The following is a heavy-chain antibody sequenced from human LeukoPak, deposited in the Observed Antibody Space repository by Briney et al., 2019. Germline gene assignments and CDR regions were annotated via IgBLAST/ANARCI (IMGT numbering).Heavy chain of an antibody. Sequence: SETLSLTCTVSGGSISSHYWSWIRQPPGKGLEWIGYIYYSGSTNYNPSLKSRVTISVDTSKNQFSLKLSSVTAADTAVYYCARVKWEPLRVYYYYYMDVWGKGTTVTVSS. CDR3: ARVKWEPLRVYYYYYMDV. CDR1: GGSISSHY. D-gene: IGHD1-26*01. CDR2: IYYSGST. V-gene: IGHV4-59*11. J-gene: IGHJ6*03.